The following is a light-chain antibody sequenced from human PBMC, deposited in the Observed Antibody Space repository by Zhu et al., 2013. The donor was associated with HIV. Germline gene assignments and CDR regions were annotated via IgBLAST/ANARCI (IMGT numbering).Light chain of an antibody. CDR1: QDINRY. V-gene: IGKV1-9*01. Sequence: QLTQSPSFLSASVGDRVTITCRASQDINRYLAWYQQKPGKPPKLLVYAASTTQSGVPSRFGGRGSGTEFTLTITSLQPDDFATYYCQHVNSNAAFGPGTKVDV. CDR3: QHVNSNAA. CDR2: AAS. J-gene: IGKJ3*01.